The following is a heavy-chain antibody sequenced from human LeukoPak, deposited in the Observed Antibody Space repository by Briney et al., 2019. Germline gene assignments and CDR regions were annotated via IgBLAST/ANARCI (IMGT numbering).Heavy chain of an antibody. Sequence: ASVKVSCKASGYTFTGYYMHWVRQAPGQGLEWMGWINPNSGGTNYAQKFQGRVTMTRDTSISTAYMELSRLRSNDTAVYYCARHVGEGATPKPYSGYYYYMDVWGKGTTVTVSS. V-gene: IGHV1-2*02. J-gene: IGHJ6*03. CDR2: INPNSGGT. D-gene: IGHD1-26*01. CDR3: ARHVGEGATPKPYSGYYYYMDV. CDR1: GYTFTGYY.